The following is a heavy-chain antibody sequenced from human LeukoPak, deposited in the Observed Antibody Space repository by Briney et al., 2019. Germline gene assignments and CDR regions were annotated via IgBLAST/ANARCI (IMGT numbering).Heavy chain of an antibody. CDR3: ARVAGIAVTSRWFDP. V-gene: IGHV1-2*02. CDR1: GYTFTGYY. Sequence: ASVKVSCKASGYTFTGYYMHWVRQAPGQGLEWMGWINPNSGGTNYAQKFQGRVTMTRDTSISTVYMELSRLRSDDTAVYYCARVAGIAVTSRWFDPWGQGTLVTVSS. D-gene: IGHD6-19*01. J-gene: IGHJ5*02. CDR2: INPNSGGT.